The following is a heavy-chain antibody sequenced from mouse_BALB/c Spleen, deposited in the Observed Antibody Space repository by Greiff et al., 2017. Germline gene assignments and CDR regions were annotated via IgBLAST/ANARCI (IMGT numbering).Heavy chain of an antibody. CDR3: ARGQGGYYYAMDY. Sequence: EVQLVESGGGLVKPGGSLKLSCAASGFTFSSYAMSWVRQTPEKRLEWVASISSGGSTYYPDSVKGRFTISRDNARNILYLQMSSLRSEDTAMYYCARGQGGYYYAMDYWGQGTSVTVSS. D-gene: IGHD2-2*01. CDR1: GFTFSSYA. V-gene: IGHV5-6-5*01. CDR2: ISSGGST. J-gene: IGHJ4*01.